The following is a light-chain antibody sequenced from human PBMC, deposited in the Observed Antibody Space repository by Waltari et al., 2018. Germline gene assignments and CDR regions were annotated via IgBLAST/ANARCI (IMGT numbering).Light chain of an antibody. V-gene: IGLV2-23*02. CDR2: EVA. Sequence: QSALTQPASVSRSPGQSITISCTGNSRDVEKCNLVSWYQHHPDKAPKLMIYEVAKRPSGVSNRFSGSKSGNTASLTISGLQAEDEADYYCCSYAGGGTYVFGRGTKVTVL. CDR1: SRDVEKCNL. J-gene: IGLJ1*01. CDR3: CSYAGGGTYV.